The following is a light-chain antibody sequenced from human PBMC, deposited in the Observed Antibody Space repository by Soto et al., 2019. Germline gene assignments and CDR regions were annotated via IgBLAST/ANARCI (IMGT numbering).Light chain of an antibody. CDR1: SSDVGGYDY. CDR3: SSYAGSNIV. Sequence: QSVLTQPPSASGSPGQSVTISCTGTSSDVGGYDYVSWYQQHPDKAPKLMIYEVNKRPSGVPDRFSGSKSGNTASLTVSGLQAEDEADYYCSSYAGSNIVFGTGTKLTVL. J-gene: IGLJ1*01. CDR2: EVN. V-gene: IGLV2-8*01.